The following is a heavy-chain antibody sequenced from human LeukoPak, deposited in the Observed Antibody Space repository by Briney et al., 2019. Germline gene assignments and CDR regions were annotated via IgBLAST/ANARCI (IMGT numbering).Heavy chain of an antibody. V-gene: IGHV3-9*01. CDR1: GFTFDHYA. J-gene: IGHJ4*02. CDR3: ARGGY. Sequence: GRSLRLSCAASGFTFDHYAMHWVRQAPGKGLEWVSGITWNSGGIGYADSVKGRFTISRDNAKNSLYLQMNSLRAEDTAVYYCARGGYWGQGTLVTVSS. CDR2: ITWNSGGI.